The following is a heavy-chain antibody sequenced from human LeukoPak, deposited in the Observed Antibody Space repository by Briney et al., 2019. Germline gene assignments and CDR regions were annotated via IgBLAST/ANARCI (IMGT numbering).Heavy chain of an antibody. D-gene: IGHD3-16*02. Sequence: KSSETLSLTCSVSGYSISTGFYWGWIRPPPGKGLEWIGSIYHSGTTYYNSSLKSRVNISVDTSKNQFSLKLSSVTAADTAVYYCARDVIRGQGTLVTVSS. V-gene: IGHV4-38-2*02. CDR1: GYSISTGFY. CDR3: ARDVI. CDR2: IYHSGTT. J-gene: IGHJ4*02.